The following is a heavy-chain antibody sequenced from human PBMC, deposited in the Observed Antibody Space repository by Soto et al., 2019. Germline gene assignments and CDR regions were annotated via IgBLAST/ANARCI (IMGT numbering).Heavy chain of an antibody. Sequence: QVQLVESGGGVVQPGRSLRLSCAASGFTFSSYGMHWVRQAPGKGLEWVAVIWYDGSNKYYADSVKGRFTISRDNSKNTLYLQMNSLRAEDTAVYYCARESDGDYFYCYYGMDVWGQGTTVTVSS. CDR1: GFTFSSYG. CDR3: ARESDGDYFYCYYGMDV. J-gene: IGHJ6*02. V-gene: IGHV3-33*01. CDR2: IWYDGSNK. D-gene: IGHD4-17*01.